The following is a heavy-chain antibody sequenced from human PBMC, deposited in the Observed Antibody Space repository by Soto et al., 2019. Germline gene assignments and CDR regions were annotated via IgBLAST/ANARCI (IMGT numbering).Heavy chain of an antibody. CDR1: GFTFSSYE. D-gene: IGHD1-7*01. CDR2: ISSSGSTI. Sequence: WGSLRLSCAASGFTFSSYEINFCRQSPWKWLEWVSYISSSGSTIYYADSVKGRFTISRDNAKNSLYLQMNSLRAEDTAVYYCAREFGNYGYDYWGQGTLVTVSS. V-gene: IGHV3-48*03. J-gene: IGHJ4*02. CDR3: AREFGNYGYDY.